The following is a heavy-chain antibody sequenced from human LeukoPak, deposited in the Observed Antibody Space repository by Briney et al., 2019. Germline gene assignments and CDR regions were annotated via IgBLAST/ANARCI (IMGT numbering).Heavy chain of an antibody. CDR2: ISGSGGST. J-gene: IGHJ5*02. D-gene: IGHD6-6*01. CDR1: GFTFSSYA. Sequence: GGSLRLSCAASGFTFSSYAMSWVRQAPGKGLEWGSAISGSGGSTYYADSVKGRFTISRDNSKNTLYLQVNSLRAEDTAVYYCAKGYSSSFWFDPWGQGTLVTVSS. CDR3: AKGYSSSFWFDP. V-gene: IGHV3-23*01.